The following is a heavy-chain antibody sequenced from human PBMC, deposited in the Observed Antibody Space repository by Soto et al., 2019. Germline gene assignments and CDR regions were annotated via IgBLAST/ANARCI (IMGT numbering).Heavy chain of an antibody. CDR2: IGSRTSDI. J-gene: IGHJ3*02. V-gene: IGHV3-21*01. CDR1: GFTLSRHT. Sequence: GGPLRLSCAASGFTLSRHTMNWVRQAPGQGLEWVSFIGSRTSDIYYAASVKGRFTISRDNAKNSLYLDLTRLRAEDTAVYFCVRDYYDTSGYPNTFDMWGQGTMVTVSS. CDR3: VRDYYDTSGYPNTFDM. D-gene: IGHD3-22*01.